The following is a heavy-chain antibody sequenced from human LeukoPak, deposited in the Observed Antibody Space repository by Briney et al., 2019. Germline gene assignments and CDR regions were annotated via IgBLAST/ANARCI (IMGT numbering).Heavy chain of an antibody. CDR1: GFTITGYY. D-gene: IGHD4-23*01. V-gene: IGHV1-2*02. J-gene: IGHJ4*02. CDR2: VNPSRGST. Sequence: ASLTLSCTASGFTITGYYMHWVRQAPGQGLEWMGCVNPSRGSTKNAQHFQGRASMTNAPSISTSFMELTRLASDTTAVYYWARDTYGGNWSLGYWGQGTLVAVSS. CDR3: ARDTYGGNWSLGY.